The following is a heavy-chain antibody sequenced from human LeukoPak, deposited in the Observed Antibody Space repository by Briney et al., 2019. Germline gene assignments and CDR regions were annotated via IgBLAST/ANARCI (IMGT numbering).Heavy chain of an antibody. CDR3: ARQRGYCSSTSCYKGEWFDP. CDR2: IYYSGST. Sequence: PSETLSLTCTVSGGSISSSSYYWGWIRQPPGKGLEWIGSIYYSGSTYYNPSLKSRVTISVDTSKNQFSLKLSSVTAADTAVYYCARQRGYCSSTSCYKGEWFDPWGQGTLVTVSS. CDR1: GGSISSSSYY. J-gene: IGHJ5*02. V-gene: IGHV4-39*01. D-gene: IGHD2-2*02.